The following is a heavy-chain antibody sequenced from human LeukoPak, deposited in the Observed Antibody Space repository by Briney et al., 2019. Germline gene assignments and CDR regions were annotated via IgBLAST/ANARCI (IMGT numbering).Heavy chain of an antibody. CDR1: GGSISSSSYY. Sequence: SETLSLTCTVSGGSISSSSYYWGWIRQPPGKGLEWIGSIYYSGSTYYNPSLKSRVTISVDTSKNQFSLKLSSVTAADTAVYYCARHPPEAVTLWFDPWGQGTLVTISS. CDR3: ARHPPEAVTLWFDP. J-gene: IGHJ5*02. CDR2: IYYSGST. V-gene: IGHV4-39*01. D-gene: IGHD3-16*01.